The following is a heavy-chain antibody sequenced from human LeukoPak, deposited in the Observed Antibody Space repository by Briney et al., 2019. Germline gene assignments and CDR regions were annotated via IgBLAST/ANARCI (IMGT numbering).Heavy chain of an antibody. J-gene: IGHJ4*02. CDR2: INPSGGST. D-gene: IGHD3-10*01. CDR3: ARLLWFGEPKSLYFDY. CDR1: GYTFTSYY. Sequence: ASVKVSCKASGYTFTSYYMHWVRQAPGQGLEWMGIINPSGGSTSYAQKFQGRVTMTRDTSTSTVYMELSSLRSEDTAVYYCARLLWFGEPKSLYFDYWGQGTLVTVSS. V-gene: IGHV1-46*01.